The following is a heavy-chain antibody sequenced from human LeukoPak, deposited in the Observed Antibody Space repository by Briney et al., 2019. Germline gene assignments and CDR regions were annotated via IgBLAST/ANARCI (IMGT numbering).Heavy chain of an antibody. CDR1: GFTFGSYA. V-gene: IGHV3-30-3*01. CDR2: ISHNGANQ. Sequence: PGGSLRLSCAASGFTFGSYAVHWVRQAPGKGLEWVAVISHNGANQYYADPVKGRFIISRDNSKNTPYLQMNSLRAEDTAVYYCARDPAAGAFDIWGQGTMVTVSS. D-gene: IGHD6-13*01. J-gene: IGHJ3*02. CDR3: ARDPAAGAFDI.